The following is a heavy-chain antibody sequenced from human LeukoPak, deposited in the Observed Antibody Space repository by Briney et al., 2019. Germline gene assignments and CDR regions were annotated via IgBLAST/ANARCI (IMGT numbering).Heavy chain of an antibody. V-gene: IGHV4-59*01. CDR1: GGSISSYY. CDR2: ISYSGST. D-gene: IGHD3-16*02. Sequence: ESGPTLVNPSETPSLTCTVSGGSISSYYWSWIRQPPGKGLEWIGYISYSGSTNYNPSLKSRVTISVDTSKNQFSLKLSSVTAADTAVYYCARYVWGSYPTFEDYWGQGTLVTLSS. J-gene: IGHJ4*02. CDR3: ARYVWGSYPTFEDY.